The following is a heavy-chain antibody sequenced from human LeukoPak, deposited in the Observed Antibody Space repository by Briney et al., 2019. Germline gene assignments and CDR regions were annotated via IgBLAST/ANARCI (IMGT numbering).Heavy chain of an antibody. J-gene: IGHJ4*02. CDR2: IYYSGST. CDR1: GGSISSYY. D-gene: IGHD6-19*01. V-gene: IGHV4-59*01. CDR3: ARDRMDSKGWSYYFDY. Sequence: SETLSLTCTVSGGSISSYYWSWIRQPPGKGLEWIGYIYYSGSTNYNPSLKSRVTISVDTSKNQFSLKLSSVTAADTAVYYCARDRMDSKGWSYYFDYWGQGTLVTVSS.